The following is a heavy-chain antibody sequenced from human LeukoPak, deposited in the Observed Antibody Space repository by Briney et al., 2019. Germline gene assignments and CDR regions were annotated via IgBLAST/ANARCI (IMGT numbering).Heavy chain of an antibody. CDR3: AREGRGTFDIFDI. V-gene: IGHV3-30*03. CDR2: VSDDGTRQ. D-gene: IGHD3-16*01. CDR1: GFIFSSYG. J-gene: IGHJ3*02. Sequence: GGSLRLSCAASGFIFSSYGMYWVRQSPGKGLEWVAYVSDDGTRQYYADSVKGRLTISRDNSKNTLKLQMNSLRAEDTAVYYCAREGRGTFDIFDIWGQGTMVTVSS.